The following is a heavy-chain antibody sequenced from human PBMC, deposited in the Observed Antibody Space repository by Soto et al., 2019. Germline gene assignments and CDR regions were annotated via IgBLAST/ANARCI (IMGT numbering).Heavy chain of an antibody. D-gene: IGHD1-26*01. Sequence: SGPTLVNPTQTLILTCTFSGFSLSTSGMCVSWIRQPPGKALEWLALIDWDDDKYYSTSLKTRLTISKDTSKNQVVLTMTNMDPVDTATYYCARMVMEGATTRNLYYYGMDVWGQGTTVTVSS. CDR1: GFSLSTSGMC. CDR3: ARMVMEGATTRNLYYYGMDV. CDR2: IDWDDDK. J-gene: IGHJ6*02. V-gene: IGHV2-70*01.